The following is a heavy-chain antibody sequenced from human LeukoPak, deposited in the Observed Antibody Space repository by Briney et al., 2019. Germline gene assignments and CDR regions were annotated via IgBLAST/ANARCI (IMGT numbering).Heavy chain of an antibody. CDR3: VRVVGATGSSDY. CDR1: GGSISSDY. CDR2: IYYIGST. D-gene: IGHD1-26*01. V-gene: IGHV4-59*01. Sequence: SETLSLTCTVSGGSISSDYWSWIRQSPGKGLEWIGYIYYIGSTNYNPSLKSRITISVDTSKSHFSLKLSSVTAADTAVYYCVRVVGATGSSDYWGQGTLVTVSS. J-gene: IGHJ4*02.